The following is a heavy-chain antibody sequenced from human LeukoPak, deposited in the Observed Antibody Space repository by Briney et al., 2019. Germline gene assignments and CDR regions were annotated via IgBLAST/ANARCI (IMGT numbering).Heavy chain of an antibody. D-gene: IGHD3-10*01. Sequence: GGSLRLSCAASDFTFSIYGMHWVRQAPGKGLEWVAFTRYDGSKKYYADSVKGRFTISRDNSKNTLYLQMNSLRAEDTALYYCSKDAASGTYGTFDYWGQGTLVIVSS. CDR2: TRYDGSKK. V-gene: IGHV3-30*02. J-gene: IGHJ4*02. CDR1: DFTFSIYG. CDR3: SKDAASGTYGTFDY.